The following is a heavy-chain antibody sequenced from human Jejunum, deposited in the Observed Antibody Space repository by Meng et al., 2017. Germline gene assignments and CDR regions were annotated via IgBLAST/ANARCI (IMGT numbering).Heavy chain of an antibody. D-gene: IGHD3-16*01. CDR1: GFTFSISS. J-gene: IGHJ4*02. Sequence: VKLVESGGGLVPPGGSLRLSCAASGFTFSISSMSWVRQAPGKGLEWVSTFAANNSTYYAESVKGRFTISRDNSKNTLSLQMNSLRAEDTAVYYCAKLTSFWGQGTLVTVSS. CDR3: AKLTSF. V-gene: IGHV3-23*04. CDR2: FAANNST.